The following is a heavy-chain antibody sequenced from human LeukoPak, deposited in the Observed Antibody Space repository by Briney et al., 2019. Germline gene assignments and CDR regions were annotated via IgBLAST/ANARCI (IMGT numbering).Heavy chain of an antibody. Sequence: SVKVSCKASGYTFTGYYMHWVRQAPGQGLEWMGGIIPIFGTADYAQKFQGRVTITADESTGTAYMDLSSLRSEDTAVYYCARVFDTYYMDVWGKGTTVTVSS. V-gene: IGHV1-69*13. CDR2: IIPIFGTA. CDR3: ARVFDTYYMDV. J-gene: IGHJ6*03. CDR1: GYTFTGYY.